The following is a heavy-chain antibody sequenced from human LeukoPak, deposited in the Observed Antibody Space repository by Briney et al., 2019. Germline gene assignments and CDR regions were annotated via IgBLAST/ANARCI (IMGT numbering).Heavy chain of an antibody. CDR1: GFIFSSYS. Sequence: GGSLRLSCAASGFIFSSYSTNWVRHAPGKGLEWVSSISSTSTYIHYADSLKGRFTISRDNARNSLYLQINSLRVEDTAVYYCARVQRGEMATFDYWGQGTLVTVSS. D-gene: IGHD5-24*01. J-gene: IGHJ4*02. V-gene: IGHV3-21*01. CDR2: ISSTSTYI. CDR3: ARVQRGEMATFDY.